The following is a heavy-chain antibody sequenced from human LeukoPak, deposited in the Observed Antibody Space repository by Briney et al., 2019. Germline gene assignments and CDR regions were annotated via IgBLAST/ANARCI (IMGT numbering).Heavy chain of an antibody. CDR2: IWSDGTNK. Sequence: PGGSLRLSCAASGFTFSHFGFHWGRQAPGKGLGWGAVIWSDGTNKDYGNSVKGRFTIHRDDSQNRVYLQMNNLRVDDTAIYFCAKDAQRGFDYSNSLEYWGQGSPVTVSS. D-gene: IGHD4-11*01. CDR3: AKDAQRGFDYSNSLEY. CDR1: GFTFSHFG. V-gene: IGHV3-33*03. J-gene: IGHJ4*02.